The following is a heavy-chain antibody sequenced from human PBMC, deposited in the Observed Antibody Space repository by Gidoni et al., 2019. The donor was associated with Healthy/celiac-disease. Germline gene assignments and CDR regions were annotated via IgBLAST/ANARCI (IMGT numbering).Heavy chain of an antibody. J-gene: IGHJ4*02. D-gene: IGHD2-15*01. CDR2: IKQDGSEK. CDR1: GFTFSSYW. Sequence: VQLVESGGGLVQPGGSLRLSCAASGFTFSSYWMSWVRQAPGKGLEWVANIKQDGSEKYYVDSVKGRFTISRDNAKNSLYLQMNSLRAEDTAVYYCARDFEGYCSGGSCYQPIDYWGQGTLVTVSS. V-gene: IGHV3-7*01. CDR3: ARDFEGYCSGGSCYQPIDY.